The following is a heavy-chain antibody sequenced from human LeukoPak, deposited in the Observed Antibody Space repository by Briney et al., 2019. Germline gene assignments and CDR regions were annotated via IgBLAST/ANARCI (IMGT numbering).Heavy chain of an antibody. D-gene: IGHD6-6*01. CDR1: GFTFSTFW. CDR3: GRVGGRSKAAKGDAFDI. V-gene: IGHV3-21*01. CDR2: ISSGSTYV. J-gene: IGHJ3*02. Sequence: GGSLRLSCAASGFTFSTFWMNWVRQAPGKGLEWVSSISSGSTYVYYADSVQGRFTISRDNAQSSMYLQMNSLGAEDTAVYYCGRVGGRSKAAKGDAFDIWGQGTMVVVSS.